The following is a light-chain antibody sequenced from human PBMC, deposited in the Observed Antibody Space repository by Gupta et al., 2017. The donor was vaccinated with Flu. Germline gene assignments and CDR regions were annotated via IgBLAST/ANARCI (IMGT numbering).Light chain of an antibody. Sequence: QSVSTQPHSVSAAPGQTVPISCSGSSYNIGNNFVSWYQQFPGTAPKLLIYDDNKRPSGVPDRFSGSKSGASATLGITGLQTGDEADYYCGTWDNCLTATNWVFGGRTKLTVL. CDR3: GTWDNCLTATNWV. V-gene: IGLV1-51*01. CDR1: SYNIGNNF. CDR2: DDN. J-gene: IGLJ3*02.